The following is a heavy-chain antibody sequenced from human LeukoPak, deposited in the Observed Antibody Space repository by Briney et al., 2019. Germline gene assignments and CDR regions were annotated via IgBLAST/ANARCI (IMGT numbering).Heavy chain of an antibody. CDR2: LYYTGST. V-gene: IGHV4-39*01. Sequence: SETLSLTCTVSGGSISSSNFYWGWIRQPPEKGLEWIGSLYYTGSTYYNPSLKSRVAISVDTSKNQFSLKLSSVTAADTAVYYCARDVVSDYDFWSGAFDYWGQGTLVTVSS. CDR3: ARDVVSDYDFWSGAFDY. J-gene: IGHJ4*02. CDR1: GGSISSSNFY. D-gene: IGHD3-3*01.